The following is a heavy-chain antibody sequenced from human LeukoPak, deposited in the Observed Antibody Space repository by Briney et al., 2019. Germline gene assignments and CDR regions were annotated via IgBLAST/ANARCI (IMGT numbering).Heavy chain of an antibody. J-gene: IGHJ4*02. Sequence: PGGSLSHSCAASGFTFSDYWMTWVRQVPGKGLEWVANINRGGNEVHYVDSVKGRFTISRDNAKNSLFLQLDSLRVEDTAVYYCARVGAWELQRVFDCWGQGTMVTVSS. CDR1: GFTFSDYW. CDR2: INRGGNEV. CDR3: ARVGAWELQRVFDC. D-gene: IGHD1-26*01. V-gene: IGHV3-7*01.